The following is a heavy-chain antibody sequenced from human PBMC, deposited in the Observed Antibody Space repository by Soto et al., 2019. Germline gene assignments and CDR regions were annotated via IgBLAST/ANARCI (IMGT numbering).Heavy chain of an antibody. Sequence: QVQLVQSGAEVKKPGSSVKVSCKASGGTFSSYTISWVRQAPGQGLEWMGRIIPILGIANYAQKFQGRVTITADXXTXTXXMELSSLRSEDTAVYYCARGRIFGVATIPKNAFDIWGQGTMVTVSS. CDR1: GGTFSSYT. V-gene: IGHV1-69*02. CDR3: ARGRIFGVATIPKNAFDI. J-gene: IGHJ3*02. CDR2: IIPILGIA. D-gene: IGHD5-12*01.